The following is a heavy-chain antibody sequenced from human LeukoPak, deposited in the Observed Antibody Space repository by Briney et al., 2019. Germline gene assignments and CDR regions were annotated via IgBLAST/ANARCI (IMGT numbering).Heavy chain of an antibody. J-gene: IGHJ3*02. CDR2: INHSGST. D-gene: IGHD5-18*01. Sequence: SETLSLTCAVYGGSFSGYYWSWIRQPPGKGLEWIGEINHSGSTNYNPSLKSRVTISVDTSKNQFSLKLSSVTAADTAAYYCARGSQRGYSLSDAFDIWGQGTMVTVSS. CDR3: ARGSQRGYSLSDAFDI. CDR1: GGSFSGYY. V-gene: IGHV4-34*01.